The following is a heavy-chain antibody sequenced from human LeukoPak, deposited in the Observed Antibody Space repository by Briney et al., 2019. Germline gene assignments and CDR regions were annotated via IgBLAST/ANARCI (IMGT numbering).Heavy chain of an antibody. V-gene: IGHV3-21*01. D-gene: IGHD3-10*01. CDR1: GFSFSNYP. CDR3: ARDSSGSSDY. J-gene: IGHJ4*02. CDR2: ISSSSSYI. Sequence: GGSLRLSCAASGFSFSNYPMNWVRQAPGKGLEWVSSISSSSSYIYYADSVKGRFTISRDNAKNSLYLQMNSLRAEDTAVYYCARDSSGSSDYWGQGTLVTVSS.